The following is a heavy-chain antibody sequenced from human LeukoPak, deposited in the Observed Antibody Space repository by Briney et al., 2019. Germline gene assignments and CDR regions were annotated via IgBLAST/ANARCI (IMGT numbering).Heavy chain of an antibody. D-gene: IGHD1-26*01. CDR3: ARATAEWELKVFDP. V-gene: IGHV4-59*01. Sequence: SETLSLTCTVSGGSISSYYWSWIRQPPGKGLEWIGYIYYSGSTNYNPSLKSRVTISVDTSKNQFSLKLSSETAADTAVYYCARATAEWELKVFDPWGQGTLVTVSS. J-gene: IGHJ5*02. CDR2: IYYSGST. CDR1: GGSISSYY.